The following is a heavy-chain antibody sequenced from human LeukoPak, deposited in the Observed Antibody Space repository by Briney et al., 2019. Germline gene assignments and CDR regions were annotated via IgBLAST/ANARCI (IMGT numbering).Heavy chain of an antibody. CDR2: INPNSGGT. CDR3: AKSFWLVATTKESAVAGN. J-gene: IGHJ4*02. V-gene: IGHV1-2*02. D-gene: IGHD5-12*01. CDR1: GYTFTGYY. Sequence: ASVKVSCKASGYTFTGYYMHWVRQAPGQGLEWMGWINPNSGGTNYAQKFQGRVTMTRDTSISTAYMELSRLRSDDTAVYYCAKSFWLVATTKESAVAGNWGQGTMVTVSS.